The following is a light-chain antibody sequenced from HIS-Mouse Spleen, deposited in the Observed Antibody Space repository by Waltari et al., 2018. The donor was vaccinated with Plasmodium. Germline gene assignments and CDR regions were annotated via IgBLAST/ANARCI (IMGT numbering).Light chain of an antibody. CDR2: KAS. J-gene: IGKJ2*01. Sequence: DIQMTQSPSTLSASVGDRVTITCRASQSISSWLAWYQQKPGKAPKLLIYKASSLEIVFPSRFSGSGSGTEFTLTTSSLQPDDFATYYCQQYNSYSGTFGQGTKLEIK. V-gene: IGKV1-5*03. CDR1: QSISSW. CDR3: QQYNSYSGT.